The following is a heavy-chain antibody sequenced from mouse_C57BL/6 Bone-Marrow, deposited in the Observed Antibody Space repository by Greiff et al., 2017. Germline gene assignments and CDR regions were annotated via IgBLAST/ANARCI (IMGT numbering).Heavy chain of an antibody. CDR2: IHPNSGST. V-gene: IGHV1-64*01. CDR3: ANSSYDWYFDV. J-gene: IGHJ1*03. D-gene: IGHD1-1*01. CDR1: GYTFTSYW. Sequence: VQLQQPGAELVKPGASVKLSCKASGYTFTSYWMHWVKQRPGQGLEWIGMIHPNSGSTNYNEKFKSKATLTVDKSSSTAYMQLSSLTAEDSAVYYCANSSYDWYFDVWGTGTTVTVSA.